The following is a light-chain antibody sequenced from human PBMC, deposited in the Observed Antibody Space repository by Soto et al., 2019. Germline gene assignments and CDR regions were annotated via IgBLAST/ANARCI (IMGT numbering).Light chain of an antibody. CDR2: GAS. Sequence: EIVLTQSPGTLSLSPGERATLSCRASQSVSSSYLAWYQQKPGQAPRLLIYGASSRATVIQARFSGSGSGTDCTLTISRLDPEDFAVYYCQQYGSSPRTFGQGTKLEIK. J-gene: IGKJ2*01. CDR3: QQYGSSPRT. V-gene: IGKV3-20*01. CDR1: QSVSSSY.